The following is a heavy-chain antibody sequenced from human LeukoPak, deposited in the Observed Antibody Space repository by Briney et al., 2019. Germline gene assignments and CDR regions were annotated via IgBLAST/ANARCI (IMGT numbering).Heavy chain of an antibody. Sequence: SETLSLTCTVSGGSISSYYWSWIRQPAGKGLEWIGRIYTSGSTYYNPSLKSRVIISVDTSKNQFSLKLSSVTAADTAVYYCARLYSGSINDAFDIWGQGTMVTVSS. CDR1: GGSISSYY. V-gene: IGHV4-4*07. CDR3: ARLYSGSINDAFDI. CDR2: IYTSGST. J-gene: IGHJ3*02. D-gene: IGHD1-26*01.